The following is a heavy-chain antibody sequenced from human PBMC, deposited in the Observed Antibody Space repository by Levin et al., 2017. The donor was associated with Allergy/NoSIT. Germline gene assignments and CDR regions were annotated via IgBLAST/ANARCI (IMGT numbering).Heavy chain of an antibody. CDR1: GVAFSSYS. D-gene: IGHD5-12*01. CDR2: ISSSSSYI. V-gene: IGHV3-21*05. CDR3: ARMLRFYYDYYMDG. J-gene: IGHJ6*03. Sequence: GGSLRLSCVASGVAFSSYSMNWVRQAPGKGLEWMSYISSSSSYIDYADSVKGRFTISRDNSKNSLYLQMNSLRAEDTAVYYCARMLRFYYDYYMDGWGKGTTVTVSS.